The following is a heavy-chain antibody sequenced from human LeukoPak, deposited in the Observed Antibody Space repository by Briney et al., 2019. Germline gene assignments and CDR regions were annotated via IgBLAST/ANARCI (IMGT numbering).Heavy chain of an antibody. CDR1: GGSISSSSYY. CDR2: IYYSGST. Sequence: PSETLSLTCTVSGGSISSSSYYWGWIRQPPGKGLEWIGSIYYSGSTYYNPSLKSRVTISVGTSKNQFSLRLSSVTAADTAFYYCARDSMVGTTWRLDPWGQGTLVTVSS. V-gene: IGHV4-39*02. J-gene: IGHJ5*02. D-gene: IGHD1-26*01. CDR3: ARDSMVGTTWRLDP.